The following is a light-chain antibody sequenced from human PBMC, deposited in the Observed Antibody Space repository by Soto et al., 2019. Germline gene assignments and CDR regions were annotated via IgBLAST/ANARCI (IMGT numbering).Light chain of an antibody. CDR2: AAS. CDR3: LLDFSYFWE. CDR1: QDIRSA. Sequence: AIQLTQSPSSLSASVGDRVTITCRASQDIRSALGWYQQKPGKVPKLLIYAASTLKSGVPSRFRGSGSGTDFPLTISSLQPEDFATYYCLLDFSYFWEFGQGTKVDIK. J-gene: IGKJ1*01. V-gene: IGKV1-6*01.